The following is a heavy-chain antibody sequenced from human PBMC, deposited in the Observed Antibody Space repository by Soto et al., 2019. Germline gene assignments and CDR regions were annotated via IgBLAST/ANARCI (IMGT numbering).Heavy chain of an antibody. Sequence: SETLSLTCAVYGGSFSGYYWSWIRQPPGKGLEWIGEINHSGSTNYNPSLKSRVTISVDTSKNQFSLKLSSVTAADTAVYYCARDGYNWNLPPSYWYFELWGRGTLVTVSS. CDR2: INHSGST. CDR3: ARDGYNWNLPPSYWYFEL. V-gene: IGHV4-34*01. D-gene: IGHD1-7*01. J-gene: IGHJ2*01. CDR1: GGSFSGYY.